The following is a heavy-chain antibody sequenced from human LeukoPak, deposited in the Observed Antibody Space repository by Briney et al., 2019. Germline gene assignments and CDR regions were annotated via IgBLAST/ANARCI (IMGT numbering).Heavy chain of an antibody. CDR2: IKQDGSEK. V-gene: IGHV3-7*03. CDR3: AREDTIAVAGRGFDY. Sequence: GGSLRLSCAASGFTFSSYWMSWVCQAPGKGLEWVANIKQDGSEKYYVDSVKGRFTISRDNAKNSLYLQMNSLRAEDTAVYYCAREDTIAVAGRGFDYWGQGTLVTVSS. J-gene: IGHJ4*02. CDR1: GFTFSSYW. D-gene: IGHD6-19*01.